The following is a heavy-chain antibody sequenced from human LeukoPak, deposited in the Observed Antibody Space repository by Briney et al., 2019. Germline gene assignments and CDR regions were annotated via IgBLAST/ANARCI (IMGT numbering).Heavy chain of an antibody. CDR2: INGNGGTT. CDR1: GFTFSTYI. D-gene: IGHD5-18*01. J-gene: IGHJ6*02. V-gene: IGHV3-64*01. Sequence: GGSLRLSCAASGFTFSTYIMHWVRQAPGKGLEYVSAINGNGGTTYYANSVKGRFTISRDNSKNTLYLQMGSLRAEDMAVYYCAREGYVDTAMVTHYYYGMDVWGQGTTVTVSS. CDR3: AREGYVDTAMVTHYYYGMDV.